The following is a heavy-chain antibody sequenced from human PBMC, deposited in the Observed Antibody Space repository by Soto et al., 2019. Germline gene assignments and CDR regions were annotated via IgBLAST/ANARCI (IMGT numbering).Heavy chain of an antibody. CDR1: GFAFSSYW. CDR2: IKFDGSST. Sequence: EVQLVESGGGLVQPGGSLRLSCAASGFAFSSYWRHWVRQAPGKGLLWVSRIKFDGSSTYYGDSGKGRFTISRDDAKNTVFLPMNGLRVDDTAVYYCVRGAKNIYAMDVWGQGTTVTVSS. V-gene: IGHV3-74*01. CDR3: VRGAKNIYAMDV. J-gene: IGHJ6*02.